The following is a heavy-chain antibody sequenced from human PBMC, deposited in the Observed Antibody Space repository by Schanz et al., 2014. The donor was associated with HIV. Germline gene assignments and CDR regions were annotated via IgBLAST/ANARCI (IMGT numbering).Heavy chain of an antibody. D-gene: IGHD2-15*01. Sequence: QVQFVESGGGAVQPGGSLALSCVASGFTFRSYGMHWVRQAPGKGLEWVAVIWYDGSNKYYADSVKGRFTISRDNSKNTLYLQMNSLRAEDTAVYYCALSRPSGYGGSWYFDLWGRGTLVAVSS. CDR1: GFTFRSYG. V-gene: IGHV3-33*08. CDR2: IWYDGSNK. CDR3: ALSRPSGYGGSWYFDL. J-gene: IGHJ2*01.